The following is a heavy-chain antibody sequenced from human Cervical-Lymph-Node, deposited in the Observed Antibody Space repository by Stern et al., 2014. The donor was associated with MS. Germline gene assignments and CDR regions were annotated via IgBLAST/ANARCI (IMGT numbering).Heavy chain of an antibody. V-gene: IGHV3-33*06. CDR2: IWHDGSNK. CDR1: GFPFSSHG. J-gene: IGHJ6*02. CDR3: AKDGDKTAYGMDV. Sequence: VQLVGFGGGGFQPGRSRGFPGEASGFPFSSHGRHWVPQAPGKGWEGLAVIWHDGSNKYYADSVKGRFTISRDNSKNTLFLQMNSLRAEDTAIYYCAKDGDKTAYGMDVWGQGTTVTVSS. D-gene: IGHD2-21*02.